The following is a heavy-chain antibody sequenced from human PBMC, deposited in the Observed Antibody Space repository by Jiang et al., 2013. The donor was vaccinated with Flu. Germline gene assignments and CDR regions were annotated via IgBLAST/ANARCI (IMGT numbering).Heavy chain of an antibody. Sequence: EVKKPGESLRISCKGSGYTFPNYWIGWVRQTPGKGLEWMGIIYPSDSDTKYSPSFQGQVTISADKSISTAYLQWDSLKASDSALYYCARGSGRYDGEFFYHYYGLDVWGQGTTVTVS. D-gene: IGHD6-19*01. CDR3: ARGSGRYDGEFFYHYYGLDV. CDR1: GYTFPNYW. V-gene: IGHV5-51*01. J-gene: IGHJ6*02. CDR2: IYPSDSDT.